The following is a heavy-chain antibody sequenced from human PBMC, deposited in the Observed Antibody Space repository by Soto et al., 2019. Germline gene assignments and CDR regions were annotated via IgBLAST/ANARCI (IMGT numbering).Heavy chain of an antibody. CDR1: GGSISSSSYY. CDR2: IYYSGST. V-gene: IGHV4-39*01. J-gene: IGHJ5*01. Sequence: PSETLSLTCTVSGGSISSSSYYWGWIRQPPGKGLEWIGSIYYSGSTYYNPSLKSRVTISVDTSKNQFSLKLSSVTAADTAVYYCARRTSLGYGSCGSCYGTARFDSWGQGTLVTVAS. D-gene: IGHD2-15*01. CDR3: ARRTSLGYGSCGSCYGTARFDS.